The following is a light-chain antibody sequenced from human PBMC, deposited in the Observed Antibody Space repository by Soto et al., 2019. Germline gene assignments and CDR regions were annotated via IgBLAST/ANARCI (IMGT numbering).Light chain of an antibody. CDR1: ASNIGSNP. CDR3: AAWDVSLNVVV. J-gene: IGLJ2*01. Sequence: QSVVTQPPSASGTPGQRVTISCSGSASNIGSNPVNWYQQLPGTAPKLLIYSSSHRPSGVPDRISGSKSGTSASLAISGLRSGDEADYYCAAWDVSLNVVVFGGGTKLTVL. CDR2: SSS. V-gene: IGLV1-44*01.